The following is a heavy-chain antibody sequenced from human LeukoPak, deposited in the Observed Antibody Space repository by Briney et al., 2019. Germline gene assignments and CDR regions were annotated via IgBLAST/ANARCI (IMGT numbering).Heavy chain of an antibody. Sequence: SETLSLTCTVSGGSISSGGYYWSWIRQPPGKGLEWIGYIYYSGSTNYNPSLKSRVTISVDRSKNQFSLKLSSVTAADTAVYYCARGGSYLFDYWGQGTLVTVS. V-gene: IGHV4-61*08. D-gene: IGHD1-26*01. CDR2: IYYSGST. CDR1: GGSISSGGYY. J-gene: IGHJ4*02. CDR3: ARGGSYLFDY.